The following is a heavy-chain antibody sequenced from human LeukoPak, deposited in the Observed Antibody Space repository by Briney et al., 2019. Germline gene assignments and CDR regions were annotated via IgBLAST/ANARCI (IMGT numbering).Heavy chain of an antibody. CDR1: GFTFDDYA. CDR3: AKDFGCSSTSSHCYYYYYMDV. D-gene: IGHD2-2*01. CDR2: ISWNSGSI. Sequence: GRSLRLSCAASGFTFDDYAMHWVRQAPGKGLEWVSGISWNSGSIGYADSVKGRFTISRDNAKNSLYLQMNSLRAEDMALYYCAKDFGCSSTSSHCYYYYYMDVWGKGTTVTVSS. V-gene: IGHV3-9*03. J-gene: IGHJ6*03.